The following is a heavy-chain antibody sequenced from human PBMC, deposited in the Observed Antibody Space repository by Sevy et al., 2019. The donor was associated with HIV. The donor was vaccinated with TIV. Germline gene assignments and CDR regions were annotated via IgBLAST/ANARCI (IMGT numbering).Heavy chain of an antibody. J-gene: IGHJ3*02. CDR1: GFTFSNFA. CDR2: ISGSGGST. Sequence: GGSLRLSCAASGFTFSNFAMNWVRQAPGKGLEWVSVISGSGGSTYYADSVKGRFTISRDNSKNTLYLQMNSLKAEDTAVYYCAKTGQLDLGVYAFDIWGQGTMVTVSS. D-gene: IGHD6-6*01. V-gene: IGHV3-23*01. CDR3: AKTGQLDLGVYAFDI.